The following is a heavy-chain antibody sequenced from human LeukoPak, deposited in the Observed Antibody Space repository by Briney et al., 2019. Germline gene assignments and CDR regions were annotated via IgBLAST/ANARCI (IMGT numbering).Heavy chain of an antibody. V-gene: IGHV3-30*14. Sequence: GGSLRLSCAASGFTFSSYAMHWVRQAPGKGLEWVAVISYDGSNKYYADSVKGRFTISRDNSKNTLYLQMNSLRAEDTAVYYCARDRIMITFGGVILDYYGMDVWGQGTTVTVSS. CDR3: ARDRIMITFGGVILDYYGMDV. CDR2: ISYDGSNK. D-gene: IGHD3-16*01. J-gene: IGHJ6*02. CDR1: GFTFSSYA.